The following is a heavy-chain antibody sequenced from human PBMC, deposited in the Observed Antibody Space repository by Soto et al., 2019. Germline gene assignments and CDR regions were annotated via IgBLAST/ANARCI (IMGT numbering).Heavy chain of an antibody. CDR2: INPNSGGT. J-gene: IGHJ4*02. Sequence: ASVKVSCKASGYTFTSYAMHWVRQAPGQRLEWMGWINPNSGGTNYAQKFQGWVTMTRDTSISTAYMELSRLRSDDTAVYYCARGHDIVVVVAALDYWGQGTLVTVSS. CDR1: GYTFTSYA. D-gene: IGHD2-15*01. CDR3: ARGHDIVVVVAALDY. V-gene: IGHV1-2*04.